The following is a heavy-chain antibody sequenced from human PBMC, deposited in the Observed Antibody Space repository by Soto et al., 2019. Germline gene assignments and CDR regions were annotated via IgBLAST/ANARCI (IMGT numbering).Heavy chain of an antibody. CDR3: ARNHYSGYDFAY. CDR2: FYYSGST. D-gene: IGHD5-12*01. CDR1: GGSISSDSHY. Sequence: QLQLQESGPGLVKPSETLSLTCLVSGGSISSDSHYWGWIRQPPGKGLEWIGRFYYSGSTYYNPSLKSRVTFSVDVSKNQFSLKLRSVTAADTAVYYFARNHYSGYDFAYWGPGTLVTVSS. J-gene: IGHJ4*02. V-gene: IGHV4-39*01.